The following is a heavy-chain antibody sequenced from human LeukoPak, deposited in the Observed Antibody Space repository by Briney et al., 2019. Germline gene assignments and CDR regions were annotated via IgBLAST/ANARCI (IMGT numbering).Heavy chain of an antibody. CDR2: INHSGST. CDR1: GGSISSSSYY. V-gene: IGHV4-39*07. J-gene: IGHJ4*02. D-gene: IGHD3-10*01. Sequence: SETLSLTCTVSGGSISSSSYYWSWIRQPPGKGLEWIGEINHSGSTNYNPSLKSRVTISVDTSKNQFSLKLSSVTAADTAVYYCARGTRSGSYYWGQGTLVTVSS. CDR3: ARGTRSGSYY.